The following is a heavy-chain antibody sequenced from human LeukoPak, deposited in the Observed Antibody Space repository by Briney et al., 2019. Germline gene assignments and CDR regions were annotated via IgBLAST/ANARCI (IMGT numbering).Heavy chain of an antibody. Sequence: SVKVSCKASGGTSSSYAISWVRQAPGQGLEWMGRIIPILGIANYAQKFQGRVTITADKSTSTAYMELSSLRSEDTAVYYCARDYYDSSGYLYWGQGTLVTVSS. D-gene: IGHD3-22*01. V-gene: IGHV1-69*04. CDR3: ARDYYDSSGYLY. CDR2: IIPILGIA. J-gene: IGHJ4*02. CDR1: GGTSSSYA.